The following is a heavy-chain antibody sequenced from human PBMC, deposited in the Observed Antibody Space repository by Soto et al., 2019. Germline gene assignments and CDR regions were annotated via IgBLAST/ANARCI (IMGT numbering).Heavy chain of an antibody. CDR1: GGTFSSYA. CDR3: ARDHGGDSSGLPYYFDY. V-gene: IGHV1-69*13. CDR2: IIPIFGTA. D-gene: IGHD3-22*01. Sequence: SVKVSCKASGGTFSSYAISWVRQAPGQGLEWMGGIIPIFGTANYAQKFQGRVTITVDESTSTAYMELSSLRSEDTAVYYCARDHGGDSSGLPYYFDYWGQGTLVTVSS. J-gene: IGHJ4*02.